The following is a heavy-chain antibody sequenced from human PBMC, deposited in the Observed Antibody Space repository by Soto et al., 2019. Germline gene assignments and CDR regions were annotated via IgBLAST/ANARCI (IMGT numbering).Heavy chain of an antibody. V-gene: IGHV4-59*02. D-gene: IGHD3-10*01. CDR1: GGSVRDHHY. J-gene: IGHJ4*02. Sequence: QVQLQESGPGLVKPSETLSLTCTVSGGSVRDHHYWSWIRQPPGKGLEWIGYIFNIGSTKYNPSLKSRVTMSVDTSKNQFSLKLSSVTAADTAVYYCARSMGLDSWGQGTLVTVSS. CDR2: IFNIGST. CDR3: ARSMGLDS.